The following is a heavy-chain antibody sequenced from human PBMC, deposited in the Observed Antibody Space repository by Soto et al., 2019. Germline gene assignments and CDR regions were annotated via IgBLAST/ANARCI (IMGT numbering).Heavy chain of an antibody. CDR2: VSDNGGST. V-gene: IGHV3-23*01. CDR3: AKDLRRRAEGYFYGMDV. J-gene: IGHJ6*02. CDR1: GFTFGRYA. Sequence: GGSLRVSWATTGFTFGRYALSWVRQAPGQGLEWVSTVSDNGGSTYYADSVQGRFIISRDNSQSTVFLQMNSLRTEDTAVYYCAKDLRRRAEGYFYGMDVWGQGTTVTVSS.